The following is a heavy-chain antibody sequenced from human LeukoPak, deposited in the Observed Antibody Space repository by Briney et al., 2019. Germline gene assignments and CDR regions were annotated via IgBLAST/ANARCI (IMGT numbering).Heavy chain of an antibody. D-gene: IGHD5-18*01. V-gene: IGHV3-30*04. CDR3: ARDRRRYSYGYYPPDAFDI. J-gene: IGHJ3*02. Sequence: GGSLRLSCAASGFTFNDNAMHWVRQAPGKGLEWVAVISYDGSNKYYADSVKGRFTISRDNSKNTLYLQMNSLRAEDTAVYYCARDRRRYSYGYYPPDAFDIWGRGTMVTVSS. CDR1: GFTFNDNA. CDR2: ISYDGSNK.